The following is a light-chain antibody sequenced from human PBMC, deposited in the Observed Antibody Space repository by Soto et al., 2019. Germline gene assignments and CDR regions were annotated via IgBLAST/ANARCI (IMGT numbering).Light chain of an antibody. CDR2: EDN. V-gene: IGLV6-57*04. J-gene: IGLJ2*01. Sequence: NFMLTQPHSVSESPGKTVTISCTRSRGSLASNYVQWYQQRPGSAPTTVIYEDNQRPPGVPDRFSGSIDSSSNSASLTISGLKTEDEADYYCQSYGSSNVVFGGGTKLTVL. CDR1: RGSLASNY. CDR3: QSYGSSNVV.